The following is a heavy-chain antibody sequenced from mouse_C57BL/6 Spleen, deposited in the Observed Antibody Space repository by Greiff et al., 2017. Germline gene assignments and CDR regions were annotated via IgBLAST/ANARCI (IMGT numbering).Heavy chain of an antibody. CDR1: GYTFTSYW. Sequence: QVQLKQSGAELVRPGTSVKLSCKASGYTFTSYWMHWVKQRPGQGLEWIGVIDPSDSYTNYTQKFKGKATLTVDTSSSTAYMQLSSLTSEDSAVYYCASHGSLDYWGQGTTLTVSS. CDR2: IDPSDSYT. D-gene: IGHD1-1*01. J-gene: IGHJ2*01. CDR3: ASHGSLDY. V-gene: IGHV1-59*01.